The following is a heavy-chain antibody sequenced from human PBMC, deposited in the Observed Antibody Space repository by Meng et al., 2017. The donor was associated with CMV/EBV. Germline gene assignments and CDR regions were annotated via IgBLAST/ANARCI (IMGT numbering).Heavy chain of an antibody. V-gene: IGHV3-30-3*01. CDR3: ARGWNYVDQRVFDY. D-gene: IGHD1-7*01. CDR2: ISYDGSNK. CDR1: GFTFSSYA. Sequence: GGSLRLSCAASGFTFSSYAMHWVRQAPGKGLEWVAVISYDGSNKYYADSVKGRFTISRDNAKNSLYLQMNSLRAEDTAVYYCARGWNYVDQRVFDYWGQGTLVTVSS. J-gene: IGHJ4*02.